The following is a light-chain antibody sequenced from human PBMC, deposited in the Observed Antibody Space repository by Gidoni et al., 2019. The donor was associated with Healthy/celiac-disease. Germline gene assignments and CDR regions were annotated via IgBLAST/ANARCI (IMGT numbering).Light chain of an antibody. J-gene: IGKJ4*01. CDR2: AAS. Sequence: DIQMTQSPSSLAASVGDRVTITCRASQSMSSYVNWYQQKPGKAPQLLIYAASSLQSGVPSRFRGSGSGTDFTLTIRSLQPEDFAAYYCQPSYRTPSPFGGXTKVEIK. V-gene: IGKV1-39*01. CDR1: QSMSSY. CDR3: QPSYRTPSP.